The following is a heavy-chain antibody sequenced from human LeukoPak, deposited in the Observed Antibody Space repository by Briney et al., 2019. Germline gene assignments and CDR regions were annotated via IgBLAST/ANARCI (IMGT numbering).Heavy chain of an antibody. CDR2: IYYSGST. CDR3: AREVGIVGATSDY. J-gene: IGHJ4*02. D-gene: IGHD1-26*01. V-gene: IGHV4-30-4*01. CDR1: GGSISSGDYY. Sequence: SQTLSLTCTVSGGSISSGDYYWSWIRQPPGKGLERIGYIYYSGSTFYNPSLKSRVTISVDTSKNQFSLKLSSVTAADTAVYYCAREVGIVGATSDYWGQGTLVTVSS.